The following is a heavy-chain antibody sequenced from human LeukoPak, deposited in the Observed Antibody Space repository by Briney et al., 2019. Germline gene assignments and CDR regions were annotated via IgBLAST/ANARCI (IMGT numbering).Heavy chain of an antibody. CDR3: ASSVDTAMVGGY. V-gene: IGHV4-4*07. Sequence: SETLSLTCTVYGGSISSYYWNWIRQPAGKGLEWIGHIYTSGSANYNPALKSRVSMSVDTSKNQFFLKLSSVTAADTAVYYCASSVDTAMVGGYWGQGTLVTVSS. CDR1: GGSISSYY. J-gene: IGHJ4*02. D-gene: IGHD5-18*01. CDR2: IYTSGSA.